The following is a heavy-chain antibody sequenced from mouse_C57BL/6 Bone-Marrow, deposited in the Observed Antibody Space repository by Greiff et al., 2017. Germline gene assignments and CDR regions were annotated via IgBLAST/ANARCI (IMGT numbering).Heavy chain of an antibody. CDR3: ARHYYGNYVFDY. V-gene: IGHV1-55*01. J-gene: IGHJ2*01. Sequence: VQLQQPGAELVKPGASVKMSCKASGYTFTSYWLTWVKQRPGQGLEWIGDIYPGCGSTNYNEKFKSKATLTVDTSSSTAYMQLSSLTSEDSAVYYCARHYYGNYVFDYWGQGTTLTVSS. CDR1: GYTFTSYW. D-gene: IGHD2-1*01. CDR2: IYPGCGST.